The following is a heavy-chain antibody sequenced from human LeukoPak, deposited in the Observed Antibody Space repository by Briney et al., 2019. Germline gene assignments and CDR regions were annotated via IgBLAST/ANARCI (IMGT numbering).Heavy chain of an antibody. V-gene: IGHV4-39*01. Sequence: PSETLSLTCTVSGGSIISSSYYGGWIRQRPGKGLGWIGSVYYRESNYYNPSLRSRVTISVDTSKNQFSLKLSSVTAADTAVYYCARLTYYDSGSYYFDSWGEGTLVSVSS. CDR1: GGSIISSSYY. J-gene: IGHJ4*02. CDR2: VYYRESN. D-gene: IGHD3-10*01. CDR3: ARLTYYDSGSYYFDS.